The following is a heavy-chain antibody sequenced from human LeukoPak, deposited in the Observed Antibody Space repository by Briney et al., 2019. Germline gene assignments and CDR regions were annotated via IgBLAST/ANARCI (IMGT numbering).Heavy chain of an antibody. D-gene: IGHD3-10*01. CDR3: ARAETRLDSGSSYFDY. Sequence: PGGSLRLSCAASGFTFSGYAMHWVRQAPGKGLEWVAVISYDGSNKFYADSVKGRFTISRDNSKNTLFLQMNSLRVEDTALYYCARAETRLDSGSSYFDYWGQGTLVTVSS. J-gene: IGHJ4*02. CDR2: ISYDGSNK. CDR1: GFTFSGYA. V-gene: IGHV3-30-3*01.